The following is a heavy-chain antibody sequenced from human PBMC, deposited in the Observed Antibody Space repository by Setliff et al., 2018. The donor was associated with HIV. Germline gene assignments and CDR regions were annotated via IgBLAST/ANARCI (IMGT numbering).Heavy chain of an antibody. CDR3: TRHPLRPGIAHHYYHIDV. Sequence: GESLKISCKGSGYFFPGSWVGWVRQMPGKGLEWVAIIYPGDSDTRYSPSFEGQVTISADKSTSTAYLQWSSLKASDTAIYYCTRHPLRPGIAHHYYHIDVWGTGTTVTVSS. V-gene: IGHV5-51*01. J-gene: IGHJ6*03. D-gene: IGHD5-12*01. CDR1: GYFFPGSW. CDR2: IYPGDSDT.